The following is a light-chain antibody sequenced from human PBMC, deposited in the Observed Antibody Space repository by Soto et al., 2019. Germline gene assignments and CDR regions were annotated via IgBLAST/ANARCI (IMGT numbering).Light chain of an antibody. CDR3: CSYAGDGVV. CDR2: EVN. V-gene: IGLV2-23*02. Sequence: QSALTQPASVSGSPGQSITVSCTGTDSDVGTYNLVSWFQQNPGSVPKLIIYEVNMRPSGVSSRFSGSKSGNTASLTISGLQPEDEADYYCCSYAGDGVVFGGGTKLTVL. CDR1: DSDVGTYNL. J-gene: IGLJ2*01.